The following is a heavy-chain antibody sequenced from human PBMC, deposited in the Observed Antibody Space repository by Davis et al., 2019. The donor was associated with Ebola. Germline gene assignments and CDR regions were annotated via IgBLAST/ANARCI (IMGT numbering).Heavy chain of an antibody. V-gene: IGHV3-21*01. CDR2: ISSSSSYI. D-gene: IGHD3-3*01. Sequence: GESLKISCAASGFTFSSYSMNWVRQAPGKGLEWVSSISSSSSYIYYADSVKGRFTISRDNAKNSLYLQMNSLRAEDTAVYYCARDVGPSYYDFWSGYYGMDVWGQGTTVTVSS. CDR3: ARDVGPSYYDFWSGYYGMDV. J-gene: IGHJ6*02. CDR1: GFTFSSYS.